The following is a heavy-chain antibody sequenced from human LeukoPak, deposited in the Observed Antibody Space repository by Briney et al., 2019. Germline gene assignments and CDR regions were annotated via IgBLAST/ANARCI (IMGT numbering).Heavy chain of an antibody. CDR2: IIPIFGTA. J-gene: IGHJ4*02. Sequence: VKVSRKASGCTFSSYAMSWVRQAPAQGLGWMGRIIPIFGTANYAQKFQGRVTITTDETTSTAYMELSSLTSEDTAVYYCARFASGDPFDYWGQGTLVTVSS. V-gene: IGHV1-69*05. D-gene: IGHD2-21*01. CDR1: GCTFSSYA. CDR3: ARFASGDPFDY.